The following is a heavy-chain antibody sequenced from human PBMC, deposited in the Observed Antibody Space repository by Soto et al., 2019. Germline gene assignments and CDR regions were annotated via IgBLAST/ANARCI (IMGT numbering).Heavy chain of an antibody. Sequence: SETLSLTCAVSGFSISSDYFWGWIRQPPGEGLEWIGSIYHTGTTYYSPSLKSRATIFLDTSKNQFSLNLTSVTAVDTAIYYCARDGLRYFDSSGYYSGPPLDYWGQGXRVTVYS. J-gene: IGHJ4*02. CDR3: ARDGLRYFDSSGYYSGPPLDY. V-gene: IGHV4-38-2*02. D-gene: IGHD3-22*01. CDR2: IYHTGTT. CDR1: GFSISSDYF.